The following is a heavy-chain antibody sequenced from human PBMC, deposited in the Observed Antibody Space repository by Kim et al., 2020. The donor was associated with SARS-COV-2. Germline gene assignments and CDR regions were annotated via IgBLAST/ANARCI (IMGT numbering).Heavy chain of an antibody. V-gene: IGHV3-23*03. CDR3: AKVAVSDAFDI. J-gene: IGHJ3*02. CDR1: GFTFSSYA. Sequence: GGSLRLSCAASGFTFSSYAMSWVRQAPGKGLEWVSVIYSGGSSTYYADSVKGRFTISRDNSKNTLYLQMNSLRAEDTAVYYCAKVAVSDAFDIWGQGTMVTVSS. D-gene: IGHD6-19*01. CDR2: IYSGGSST.